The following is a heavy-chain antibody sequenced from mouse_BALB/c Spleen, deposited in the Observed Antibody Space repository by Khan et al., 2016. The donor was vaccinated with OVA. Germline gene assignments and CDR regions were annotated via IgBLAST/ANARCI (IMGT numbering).Heavy chain of an antibody. V-gene: IGHV9-3-1*01. CDR1: GYTFTNYG. CDR2: INTYTGEP. Sequence: QIQLVQSGPELKKPGETVKISCKASGYTFTNYGMNWVKQSPGKALKWMGWINTYTGEPTYADDFKGRFAFSLETSASTAYLQINNLKNEDTATYFFARPPYFSYTLDYWGQGTSVTVSS. D-gene: IGHD2-10*01. J-gene: IGHJ4*01. CDR3: ARPPYFSYTLDY.